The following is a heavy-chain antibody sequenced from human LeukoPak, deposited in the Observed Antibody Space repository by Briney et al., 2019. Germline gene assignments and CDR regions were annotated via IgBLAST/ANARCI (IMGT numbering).Heavy chain of an antibody. CDR2: INPNSGGT. CDR1: GYTFTGYY. J-gene: IGHJ5*02. Sequence: ASVKVSCKASGYTFTGYYMHWVRQAPGQGLEWMGWINPNSGGTNYAQRFQGRVTMTRDTSISTAYMELSRLRSDDTAVYYCARAPPVLRYFDWLSSSNWFDPWGQGTLVTVSS. D-gene: IGHD3-9*01. V-gene: IGHV1-2*02. CDR3: ARAPPVLRYFDWLSSSNWFDP.